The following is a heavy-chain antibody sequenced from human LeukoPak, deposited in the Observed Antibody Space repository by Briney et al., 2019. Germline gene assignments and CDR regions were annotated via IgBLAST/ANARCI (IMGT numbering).Heavy chain of an antibody. CDR3: ARGRAIFGVALDY. CDR2: IYYSGST. V-gene: IGHV4-59*01. Sequence: SETLSLTCTVSGGSMSSYYWSWIRQPPGKGLEWIGYIYYSGSTDYNPSLKSRLTISIGTSKNQFSLKLNSVTAADTAVYYCARGRAIFGVALDYWGQGTLVTVSS. CDR1: GGSMSSYY. D-gene: IGHD3-3*01. J-gene: IGHJ4*02.